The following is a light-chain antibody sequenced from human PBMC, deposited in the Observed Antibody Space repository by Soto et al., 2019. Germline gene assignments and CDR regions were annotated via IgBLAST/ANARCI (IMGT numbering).Light chain of an antibody. CDR3: LQHDSYPRT. CDR2: GAS. V-gene: IGKV1-17*01. Sequence: DVQMTQSPSSLSASVGDRITITCRASQGIRSALSWYQQKPGKAPERLISGASTLHRGVPSRFSGSGSGTEFTLTITSLQAEDFATYYCLQHDSYPRTFGGGTKVDIK. J-gene: IGKJ4*01. CDR1: QGIRSA.